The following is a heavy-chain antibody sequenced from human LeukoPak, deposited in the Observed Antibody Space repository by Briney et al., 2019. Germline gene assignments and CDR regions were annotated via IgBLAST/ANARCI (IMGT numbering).Heavy chain of an antibody. CDR2: TSAYNGNT. CDR1: GYTFTSYG. CDR3: ARDLSDTSPFDY. V-gene: IGHV1-18*01. Sequence: ASVKVSCKASGYTFTSYGISWVRQAPGQGLEWMGWTSAYNGNTNYAQKLQGRVTMTTDTSTSTAYMELRSLRSDDTAVYYCARDLSDTSPFDYWGQGTLVTVSS. D-gene: IGHD5-18*01. J-gene: IGHJ4*02.